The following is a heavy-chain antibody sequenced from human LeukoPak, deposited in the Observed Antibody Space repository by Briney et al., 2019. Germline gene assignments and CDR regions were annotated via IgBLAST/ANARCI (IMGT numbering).Heavy chain of an antibody. V-gene: IGHV3-48*02. Sequence: GGSLRLSCAASGFTFSNPWMSWVRQAPGKGLEWISYISSSSTAIYYADSVKGRFTISRDNARNSLNLQMNSLRDEDTAVYYCARDHIYAFDYWGQGALVTVSS. CDR1: GFTFSNPW. J-gene: IGHJ4*02. CDR3: ARDHIYAFDY. CDR2: ISSSSTAI. D-gene: IGHD2-21*01.